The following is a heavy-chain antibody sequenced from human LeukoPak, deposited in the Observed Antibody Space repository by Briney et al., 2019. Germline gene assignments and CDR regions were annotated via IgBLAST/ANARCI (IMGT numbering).Heavy chain of an antibody. J-gene: IGHJ4*02. CDR3: AKGGSSSWYDSFDY. V-gene: IGHV3-7*03. D-gene: IGHD6-13*01. CDR1: GFTFSSSW. Sequence: GGSLRLSCATSGFTFSSSWMSWVRQAPGKGLECVANIKEDGREKYYVDSVKGRFTISRDNAKNSLYLQMSSLRAEDTALYYCAKGGSSSWYDSFDYWGQGTLVTVSS. CDR2: IKEDGREK.